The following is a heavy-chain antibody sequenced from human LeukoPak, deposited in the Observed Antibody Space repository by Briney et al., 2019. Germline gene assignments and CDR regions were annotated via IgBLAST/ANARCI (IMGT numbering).Heavy chain of an antibody. Sequence: GGSLRLSCAASGFTFSSYGMHWVRQAPGKGLEWVSYISSSSSTIYYADSVKGRFTISRDNAKNLLYLQMNSLRAEDTAVYYCARDHDYYDSSGYSDYWGQGTLVTVSS. CDR1: GFTFSSYG. CDR3: ARDHDYYDSSGYSDY. V-gene: IGHV3-48*01. D-gene: IGHD3-22*01. CDR2: ISSSSSTI. J-gene: IGHJ4*02.